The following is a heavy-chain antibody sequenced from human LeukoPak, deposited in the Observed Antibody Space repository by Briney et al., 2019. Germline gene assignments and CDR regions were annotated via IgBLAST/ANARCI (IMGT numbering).Heavy chain of an antibody. CDR2: INHSGST. Sequence: SETLSLTCAVYGGSFSGYYWSWIRQPPGKGLEWIGEINHSGSTNYNPSLKSRVTITVDTSKNQFSLKLSSVTAADTAVYYCARVKQQLVGYFDYWGQGTLVTASS. CDR1: GGSFSGYY. J-gene: IGHJ4*02. V-gene: IGHV4-34*01. CDR3: ARVKQQLVGYFDY. D-gene: IGHD6-13*01.